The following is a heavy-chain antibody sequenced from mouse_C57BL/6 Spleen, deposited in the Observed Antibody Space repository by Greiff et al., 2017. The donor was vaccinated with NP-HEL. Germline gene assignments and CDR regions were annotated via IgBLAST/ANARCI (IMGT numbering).Heavy chain of an antibody. CDR1: GYTFTSYW. CDR3: ARSGDYASYYFDY. V-gene: IGHV1-69*01. CDR2: IDPSDSYT. D-gene: IGHD2-4*01. J-gene: IGHJ2*01. Sequence: QVQLQQPGAELVMPGASVKLSCKASGYTFTSYWMHWVKQRPGKGLEWIGEIDPSDSYTNYNQKFKGKSTLTVDKSSSTAYMQLSSLTSEDSAVYYCARSGDYASYYFDYWGQGTTLTVSS.